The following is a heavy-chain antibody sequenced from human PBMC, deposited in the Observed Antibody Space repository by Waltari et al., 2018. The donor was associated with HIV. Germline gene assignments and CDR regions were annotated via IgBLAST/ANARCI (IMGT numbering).Heavy chain of an antibody. D-gene: IGHD4-17*01. Sequence: EVQLVESGGGLVQPGRSLRLSCAASGFTFDVYAMHWVRQAPGKGLECVSGISWNSGSTGSADSGKGRFAISRDNAKNSLYLQMNSLRAEDTALYYCAKDIRPNGDYLSFDYWGQGTLVTVSS. CDR1: GFTFDVYA. V-gene: IGHV3-9*01. CDR3: AKDIRPNGDYLSFDY. CDR2: ISWNSGST. J-gene: IGHJ4*02.